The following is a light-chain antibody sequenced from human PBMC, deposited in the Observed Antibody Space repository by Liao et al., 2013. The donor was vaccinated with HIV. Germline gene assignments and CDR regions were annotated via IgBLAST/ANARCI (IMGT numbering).Light chain of an antibody. CDR1: AVPNQY. CDR3: QVWDSSTAV. J-gene: IGLJ3*02. Sequence: SYELTQPPSVSVFPGQTARITCSGDAVPNQYAFWYKQKPGQAPVLVMYYDSDRPFAIPGRFSGSNSGNTATLTISRVEAGDEADYYCQVWDSSTAVFGGGTKLTVL. CDR2: YDS. V-gene: IGLV3-1*01.